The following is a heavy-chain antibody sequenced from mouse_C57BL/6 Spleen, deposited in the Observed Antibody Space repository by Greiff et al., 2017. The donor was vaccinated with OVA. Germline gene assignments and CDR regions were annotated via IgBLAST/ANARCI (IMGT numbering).Heavy chain of an antibody. D-gene: IGHD1-1*01. CDR3: ASYGSSYDYYAMDY. V-gene: IGHV1-82*01. Sequence: VQLQQSGPELVKPGASVKISCKASGYAFSSSWMNWVKQRPGKGLEWIGRIYPGDGDTNYNGKFKGKATLTADKSSSTAYMQLSSLTSEDSAVYFGASYGSSYDYYAMDYWGQGTSVTVSS. CDR1: GYAFSSSW. J-gene: IGHJ4*01. CDR2: IYPGDGDT.